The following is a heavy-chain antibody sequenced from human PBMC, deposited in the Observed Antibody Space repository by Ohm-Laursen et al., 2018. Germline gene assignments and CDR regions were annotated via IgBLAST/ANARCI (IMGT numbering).Heavy chain of an antibody. V-gene: IGHV4-31*02. CDR3: ARGRYYVYGMDV. CDR2: IYYTGSM. D-gene: IGHD3-3*01. J-gene: IGHJ6*02. Sequence: SQTLSLTCTVSGDSIRSGNYYWSWIRQHPGKGLEWIGYIYYTGSMYHNPSLKSRVTTSVDMTKNLISLNLRSVTAAGTAVYYCARGRYYVYGMDVWGQGTTVTVSS. CDR1: GDSIRSGNYY.